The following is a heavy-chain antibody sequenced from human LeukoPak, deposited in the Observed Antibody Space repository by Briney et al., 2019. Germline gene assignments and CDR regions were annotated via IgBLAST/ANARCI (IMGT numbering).Heavy chain of an antibody. Sequence: GGSLRLSCAASGFSFSSYAMHWVRQAPGKGLEWVAVISYDEKNKYYADSVKGRFTISRDNSENTLSLQMNNLRAEDTAVYYCARGTSGWYLDAFGMWGQGTMVTVSS. CDR1: GFSFSSYA. CDR2: ISYDEKNK. J-gene: IGHJ3*02. CDR3: ARGTSGWYLDAFGM. D-gene: IGHD6-19*01. V-gene: IGHV3-30*04.